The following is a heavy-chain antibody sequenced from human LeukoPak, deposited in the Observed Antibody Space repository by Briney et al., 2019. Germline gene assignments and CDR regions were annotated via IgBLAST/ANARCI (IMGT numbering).Heavy chain of an antibody. CDR1: NDSISSGDYY. J-gene: IGHJ4*02. CDR2: IFHRGGT. D-gene: IGHD2-15*01. Sequence: NTSETLSLTCTVSNDSISSGDYYWNWIRQLPGKGLEWIGYIFHRGGTSYNPSLKSRILFSVDTSQNQFSLKLNFVTAADTAVYYCVREILYCSGGSCYRGPFDNWGQGTLVTVSA. CDR3: VREILYCSGGSCYRGPFDN. V-gene: IGHV4-30-4*01.